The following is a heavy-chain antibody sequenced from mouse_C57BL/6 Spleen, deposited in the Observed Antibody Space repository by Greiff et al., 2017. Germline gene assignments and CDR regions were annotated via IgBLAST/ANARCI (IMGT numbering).Heavy chain of an antibody. V-gene: IGHV1-55*01. J-gene: IGHJ3*01. CDR2: LYPGSGST. D-gene: IGHD2-3*01. Sequence: QVQLQQPGAELVKPGASVKMSCKASGYTFTSYWITWVKQRPGQGLEWIGDLYPGSGSTNYNEKFKSKATLTVDTSSSTAYMQLSSLTSEDSAVYYCASDDGYYPAWLAYWGQGTLVTVSA. CDR1: GYTFTSYW. CDR3: ASDDGYYPAWLAY.